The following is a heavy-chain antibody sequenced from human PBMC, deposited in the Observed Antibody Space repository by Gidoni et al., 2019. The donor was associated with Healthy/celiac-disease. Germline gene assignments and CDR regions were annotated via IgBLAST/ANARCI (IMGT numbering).Heavy chain of an antibody. J-gene: IGHJ2*01. D-gene: IGHD2-2*01. CDR1: GFTFSSYS. Sequence: EVQLVESGGGLVKPGGSLRLSCAASGFTFSSYSMNWVRQAPGKGLEWVSSISSSSSYIYYADSVKGRFTISRDNAKNSLYLQMNSLRAEDTAVYYCASGIPAAYWYFDLWGRGTLVTVSS. CDR3: ASGIPAAYWYFDL. V-gene: IGHV3-21*01. CDR2: ISSSSSYI.